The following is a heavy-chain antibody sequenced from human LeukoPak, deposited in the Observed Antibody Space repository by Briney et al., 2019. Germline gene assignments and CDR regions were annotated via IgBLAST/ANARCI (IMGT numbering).Heavy chain of an antibody. CDR2: IIPILGIA. J-gene: IGHJ3*02. Sequence: GASVKVSCKASGYTFTSYGISWVRQAPGQGLEWMGRIIPILGIANYAQKFQGRVTITADKSTSTAYMELSSLRSEDTAVYYCARVLWPHAFDIWGQGTMVTVSS. V-gene: IGHV1-69*04. D-gene: IGHD3-10*01. CDR1: GYTFTSYG. CDR3: ARVLWPHAFDI.